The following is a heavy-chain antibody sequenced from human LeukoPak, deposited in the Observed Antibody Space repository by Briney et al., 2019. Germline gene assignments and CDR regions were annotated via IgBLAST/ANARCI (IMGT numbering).Heavy chain of an antibody. CDR2: INSGGTI. V-gene: IGHV3-48*03. J-gene: IGHJ4*02. Sequence: GGSLRLSCAGSEFTFSSSEMNWVRQAPGKGLEWVSYINSGGTIYYADSVKGRFTISRDNAKNSLYLQMNSLRAEDTAVYYCARADSQLVRPPFDYWGQGTLVTVSS. CDR1: EFTFSSSE. CDR3: ARADSQLVRPPFDY. D-gene: IGHD6-13*01.